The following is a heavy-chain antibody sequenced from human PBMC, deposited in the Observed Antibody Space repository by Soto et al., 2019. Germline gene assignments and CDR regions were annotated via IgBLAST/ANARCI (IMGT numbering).Heavy chain of an antibody. CDR1: GGSISSYY. V-gene: IGHV4-59*01. Sequence: SETLSLTCTVSGGSISSYYWSWIRQPPGKGLEWIGYIYYSGSTNYNPSLKGRVTISVDTSKNQFSLKLSSVTAADTAVYYCARVAGERGYCSSTSCYAVDYWGQGTLVTVSS. J-gene: IGHJ4*02. CDR2: IYYSGST. D-gene: IGHD2-2*01. CDR3: ARVAGERGYCSSTSCYAVDY.